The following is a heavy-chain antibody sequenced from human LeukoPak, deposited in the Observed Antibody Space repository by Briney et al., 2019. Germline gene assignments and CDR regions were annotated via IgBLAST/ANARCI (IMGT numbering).Heavy chain of an antibody. J-gene: IGHJ6*02. CDR3: ARDCSGGSCYSSLAYYYYGMDV. D-gene: IGHD2-15*01. Sequence: SVKVSCKASGGTFSSYAISWVRQAPGQGLEWMGGTIPIFGTANYAQKFQGRVTITADESTSTAYMELSSLRSEDTAVYYCARDCSGGSCYSSLAYYYYGMDVWGQGTTVTVSS. V-gene: IGHV1-69*13. CDR1: GGTFSSYA. CDR2: TIPIFGTA.